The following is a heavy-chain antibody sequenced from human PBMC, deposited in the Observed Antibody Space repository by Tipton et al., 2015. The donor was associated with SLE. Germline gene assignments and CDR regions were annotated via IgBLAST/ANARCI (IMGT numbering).Heavy chain of an antibody. CDR2: IYHSGST. CDR1: GGSVSSGGYS. J-gene: IGHJ4*02. Sequence: TLSLTCTVSGGSVSSGGYSWSWIRQPPGKGLEWIGYIYHSGSTYYNPSLKSRVTISVDTSKNQFSLKLSSVTAADTAVYYCARDDHSYWGQGTLVTVSS. CDR3: ARDDHSY. V-gene: IGHV4-30-2*01.